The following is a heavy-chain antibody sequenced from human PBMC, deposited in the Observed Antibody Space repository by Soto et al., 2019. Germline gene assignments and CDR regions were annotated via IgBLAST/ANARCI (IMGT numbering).Heavy chain of an antibody. Sequence: EVQLLESGGDLVQPGGSLRLSCAASGFTFSSYAMSWVRQAPGKGLEWVSDISGSGAYIYHADSVKGRFTISRDNSKNTLYLQMNSLRAEDTAVYYCAKDRNSMDVWGKGTTVTVSS. J-gene: IGHJ6*03. CDR2: ISGSGAYI. V-gene: IGHV3-23*01. CDR3: AKDRNSMDV. CDR1: GFTFSSYA.